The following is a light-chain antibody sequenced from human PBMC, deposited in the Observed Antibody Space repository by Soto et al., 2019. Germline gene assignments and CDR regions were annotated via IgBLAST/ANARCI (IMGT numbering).Light chain of an antibody. CDR3: SSFSNSILV. V-gene: IGLV2-14*01. CDR2: EVT. J-gene: IGLJ3*02. Sequence: QSALTQPASVSGSPGQSITISCTGTTSDVGSHNFVSWYQQLPGKAPKLLIYEVTNRPSGTSNRFSGSKSGNTASLTISGLQAEDEDYYYCSSFSNSILVFGGGTKLTVL. CDR1: TSDVGSHNF.